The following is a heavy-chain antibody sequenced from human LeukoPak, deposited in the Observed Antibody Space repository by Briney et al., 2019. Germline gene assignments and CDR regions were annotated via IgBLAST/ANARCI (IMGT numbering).Heavy chain of an antibody. V-gene: IGHV5-51*01. Sequence: GESLKISFKGSAYSFATYWIGWVRQMPGKGLEWMGIIYPADSDTRYSPSFEGQVTISADKSISTAYLQWSSLKASDTAMYYCARQNQAGYYYYGLDVWGQGTSVTVSS. CDR1: AYSFATYW. CDR3: ARQNQAGYYYYGLDV. J-gene: IGHJ6*02. CDR2: IYPADSDT.